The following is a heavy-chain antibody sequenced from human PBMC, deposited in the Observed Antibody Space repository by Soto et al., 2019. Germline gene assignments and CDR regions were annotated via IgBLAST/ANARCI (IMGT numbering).Heavy chain of an antibody. Sequence: GGSLRLSCAASGFSFNNYNMNWVRQVPGKGLEWVSYITNTGDNTYYADSVKGRFTISRDNADNSLYLQMNSLRAEDTAIYYCARDSVVVSFRPRIFDLWGRGSQVTVSS. CDR3: ARDSVVVSFRPRIFDL. D-gene: IGHD3-22*01. CDR1: GFSFNNYN. CDR2: ITNTGDNT. J-gene: IGHJ2*01. V-gene: IGHV3-48*01.